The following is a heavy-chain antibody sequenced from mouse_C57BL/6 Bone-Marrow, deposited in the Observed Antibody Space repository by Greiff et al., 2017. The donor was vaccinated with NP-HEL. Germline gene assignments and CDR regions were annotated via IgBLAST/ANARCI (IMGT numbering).Heavy chain of an antibody. V-gene: IGHV5-4*01. CDR1: GFTFSSYA. J-gene: IGHJ3*01. CDR2: ISDGGSYT. D-gene: IGHD2-2*01. Sequence: EVQVVESGGGLVKPGGSLKLSCAASGFTFSSYAMSWVRQTPEKRLEWVATISDGGSYTYYPDNVKGRFTISRDNAKNNLYLQMSHLKSEDTAMYYCARDGMVTTVPFAYWGQGTLVTVSA. CDR3: ARDGMVTTVPFAY.